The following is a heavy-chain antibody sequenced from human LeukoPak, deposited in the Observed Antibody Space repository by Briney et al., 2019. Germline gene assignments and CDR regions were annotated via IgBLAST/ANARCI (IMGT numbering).Heavy chain of an antibody. CDR1: GFTFSSYI. Sequence: AGGSLRLSCAASGFTFSSYIMTWVRQAPGKGLEWVSSISSSSSYIYYADSVKGRFTISRDNAKNSLYLQMNSLRAEDTAVYYCARDHYTIFGVVINYYYGMDVWGQGTTVTVSS. D-gene: IGHD3-3*01. CDR3: ARDHYTIFGVVINYYYGMDV. V-gene: IGHV3-21*01. CDR2: ISSSSSYI. J-gene: IGHJ6*02.